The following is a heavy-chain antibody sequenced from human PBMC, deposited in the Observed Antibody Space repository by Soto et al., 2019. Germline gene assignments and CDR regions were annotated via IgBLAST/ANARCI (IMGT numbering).Heavy chain of an antibody. CDR3: AKEGPITNWYFDY. V-gene: IGHV3-30*18. CDR2: ISYDGNVA. J-gene: IGHJ4*02. D-gene: IGHD1-1*01. CDR1: GFTFSSYG. Sequence: QVQLVESGGGVVKPGSSLRLSCAASGFTFSSYGRHWARQAPGKGLEWVTVISYDGNVAYYADSVKGRFTISRDNSKNTLYLQMNSLRTEDTAMYYCAKEGPITNWYFDYWGQGTLVTVSS.